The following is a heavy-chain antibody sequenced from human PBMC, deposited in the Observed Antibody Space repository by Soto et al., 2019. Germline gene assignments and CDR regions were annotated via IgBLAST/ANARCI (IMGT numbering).Heavy chain of an antibody. CDR3: AKSGGPYIVVVPAAIFDY. CDR2: ISGSGGST. CDR1: GFTFSSYA. V-gene: IGHV3-23*01. D-gene: IGHD2-2*01. Sequence: GGSLRLSCAASGFTFSSYAMSWVRQAPGKGLEWVSAISGSGGSTYYADSVKGRFTISRDNSKNTLYLQMNSLRAEDTAVYYCAKSGGPYIVVVPAAIFDYWGQGTLVTVSS. J-gene: IGHJ4*02.